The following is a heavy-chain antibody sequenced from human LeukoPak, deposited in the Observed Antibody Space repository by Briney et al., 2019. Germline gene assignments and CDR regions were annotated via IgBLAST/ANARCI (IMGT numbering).Heavy chain of an antibody. V-gene: IGHV4-34*01. CDR3: ARGRGEQLWLN. J-gene: IGHJ4*02. Sequence: SETLSLTCAVYGGSFSGYYWSWIRQPPGKGLEWIGEINHSGSTNYNPSLKSRVTISVDTSKNQFSLKLSSVTAADTAVYYCARGRGEQLWLNGGQGTLVTVS. CDR2: INHSGST. CDR1: GGSFSGYY. D-gene: IGHD5-18*01.